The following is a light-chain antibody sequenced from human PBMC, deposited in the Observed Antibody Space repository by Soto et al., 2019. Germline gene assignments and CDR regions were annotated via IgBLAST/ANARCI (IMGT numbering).Light chain of an antibody. CDR1: QSISSW. Sequence: DIQMTQSPSTLSASVGDRVTITCRASQSISSWLAWYQQKPGKAPKLLIYDASSLESGVPSRFSGSGSGTEFTLTLSRLQPDDFATYHCQQYNSYRTFGQGTKVEIK. CDR2: DAS. J-gene: IGKJ1*01. V-gene: IGKV1-5*01. CDR3: QQYNSYRT.